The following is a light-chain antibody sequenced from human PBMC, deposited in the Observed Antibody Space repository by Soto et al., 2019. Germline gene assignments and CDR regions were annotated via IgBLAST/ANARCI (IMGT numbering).Light chain of an antibody. Sequence: QPVLTQSPSAYASLVASVKLTCSLSSGHSSYAIAWHQQQPEKGPRYLMKLNSDGSHSKGDGIPDRFSGSSSGAERYLTISRLQSEDEADYYCQTWGTGIRVFGGGTKLTVL. J-gene: IGLJ2*01. V-gene: IGLV4-69*01. CDR1: SGHSSYA. CDR2: LNSDGSH. CDR3: QTWGTGIRV.